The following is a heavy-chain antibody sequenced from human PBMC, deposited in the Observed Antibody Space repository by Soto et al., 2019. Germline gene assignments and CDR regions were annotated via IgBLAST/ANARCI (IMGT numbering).Heavy chain of an antibody. Sequence: PGGSLRLSCAASGFTFSSYAMSWVRQAPGKGLEWVSAISGSGGSTYYADSVKGRFTISRDNSKNTLYLQMNSLRAEDTAVYYCAKVRLRYFDWLSSYYFDYWGQGTLVTVSS. V-gene: IGHV3-23*01. D-gene: IGHD3-9*01. CDR3: AKVRLRYFDWLSSYYFDY. CDR2: ISGSGGST. CDR1: GFTFSSYA. J-gene: IGHJ4*02.